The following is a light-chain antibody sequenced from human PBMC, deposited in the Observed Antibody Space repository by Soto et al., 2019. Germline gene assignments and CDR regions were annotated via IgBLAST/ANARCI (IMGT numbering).Light chain of an antibody. CDR3: QQYGSSPIT. CDR2: GAS. V-gene: IGKV3-20*01. J-gene: IGKJ5*01. Sequence: TVLTQSPGTLSLSQGERATLSCRASQNVSGNLLAWYQQKGGQAPRLLIHGASSRATGIPDRFSGSGSGTDFTLTISRLEPEDFAVYFCQQYGSSPITFGQGTRLEIK. CDR1: QNVSGNL.